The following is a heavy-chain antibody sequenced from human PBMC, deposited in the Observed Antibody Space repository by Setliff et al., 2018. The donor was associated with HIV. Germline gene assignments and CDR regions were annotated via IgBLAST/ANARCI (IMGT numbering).Heavy chain of an antibody. J-gene: IGHJ3*02. Sequence: SETLSLTCTVSGGSISNDYWHWIRQSPGRGLEWIGYIYYTGSTNYNPSLKSRVAMSVDSSNHQFSQKLTSVTPADTAIYYCAREDGSNSHDTFEIWGQGILVTVSS. D-gene: IGHD1-1*01. V-gene: IGHV4-59*01. CDR3: AREDGSNSHDTFEI. CDR1: GGSISNDY. CDR2: IYYTGST.